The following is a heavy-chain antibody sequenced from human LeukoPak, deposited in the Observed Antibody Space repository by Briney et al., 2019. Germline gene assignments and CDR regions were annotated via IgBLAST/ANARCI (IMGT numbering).Heavy chain of an antibody. D-gene: IGHD6-19*01. CDR2: ISASGGDT. Sequence: GGSLRLSCAASGFTFSGYAMSWVRQAPRKGLEWVSSISASGGDTYYADSVKGRFTIYRDNSRNTLYLQLHSLRAEDTAIYYCARAGANWFDPWGQGSLVTVSS. J-gene: IGHJ5*02. CDR3: ARAGANWFDP. CDR1: GFTFSGYA. V-gene: IGHV3-23*01.